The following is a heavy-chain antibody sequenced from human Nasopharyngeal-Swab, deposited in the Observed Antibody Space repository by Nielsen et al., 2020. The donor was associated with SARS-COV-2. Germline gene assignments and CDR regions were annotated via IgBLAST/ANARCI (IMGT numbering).Heavy chain of an antibody. D-gene: IGHD3-3*01. Sequence: WIRQPPGKGLEGVANIKQDGSEKCYVDSVKGRFTISRDNAKNSLYLQMNSLRAEDTAVYYCARDLRHYDFWSGYYTGIYFQHWGQGTLVTVSS. V-gene: IGHV3-7*03. CDR3: ARDLRHYDFWSGYYTGIYFQH. J-gene: IGHJ1*01. CDR2: IKQDGSEK.